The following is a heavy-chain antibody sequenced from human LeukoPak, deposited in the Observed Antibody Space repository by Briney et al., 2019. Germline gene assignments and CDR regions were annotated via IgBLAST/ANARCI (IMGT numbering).Heavy chain of an antibody. CDR3: ARQWDYGDYYYYYGMDV. V-gene: IGHV4-59*08. J-gene: IGHJ6*02. Sequence: SETLSLTCTVSGGSISSYYGSWIRQPPGKGLEWMGYIYYSGSTNYNPSLKSRVTISVDTSKNQFSLKLSSVTAADTAVYYCARQWDYGDYYYYYGMDVWGQGTTVTVSS. D-gene: IGHD4-17*01. CDR2: IYYSGST. CDR1: GGSISSYY.